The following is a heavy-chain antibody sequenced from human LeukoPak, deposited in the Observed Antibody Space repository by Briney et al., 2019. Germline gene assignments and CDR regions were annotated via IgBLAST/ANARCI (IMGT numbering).Heavy chain of an antibody. CDR3: AKGGKWSSDWISPYDY. Sequence: QPGRSLRLSCAASGFTFSSYGMHWVRQAPGKGLEWVALISYDGSNKYYADSVKGRFTISRDNSKNTLYLQMESLRSEDTAVYYCAKGGKWSSDWISPYDYWGQGTLVTVSS. D-gene: IGHD6-19*01. V-gene: IGHV3-30*18. CDR2: ISYDGSNK. J-gene: IGHJ4*02. CDR1: GFTFSSYG.